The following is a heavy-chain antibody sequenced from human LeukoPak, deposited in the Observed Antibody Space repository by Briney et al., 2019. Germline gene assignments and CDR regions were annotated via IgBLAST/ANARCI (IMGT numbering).Heavy chain of an antibody. CDR2: INPNSGGT. CDR1: GYTFTGYY. CDR3: ARVKGSSGYYSPLFDY. J-gene: IGHJ4*02. Sequence: ASVTVSCKASGYTFTGYYTHWVRQAPGQGLEWMGWINPNSGGTNYAQKFQCRVTMTRDTSISTAYMELSRLRSDDTAVYYCARVKGSSGYYSPLFDYWGQGTLVTVSS. V-gene: IGHV1-2*02. D-gene: IGHD3-22*01.